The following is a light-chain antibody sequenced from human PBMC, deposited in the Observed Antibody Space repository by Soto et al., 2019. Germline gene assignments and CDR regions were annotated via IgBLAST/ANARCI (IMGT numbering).Light chain of an antibody. V-gene: IGKV1-5*03. Sequence: DIQMTQSPSTLSASVGDRVTITCRASQSISSWLAWYQQKPGKAPKLLIYKASSLESGVPSRFSGSGSGTEFTLPISSLQPDDFAPYYCQQYNSYSWTFGQGPKVEIK. J-gene: IGKJ1*01. CDR1: QSISSW. CDR3: QQYNSYSWT. CDR2: KAS.